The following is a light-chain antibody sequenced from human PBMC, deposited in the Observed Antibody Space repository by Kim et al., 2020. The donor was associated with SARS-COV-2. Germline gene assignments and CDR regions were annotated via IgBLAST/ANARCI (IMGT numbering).Light chain of an antibody. CDR2: RNN. Sequence: VLTQPPSASGTPGQRVTISCSGSSSNIGSNYVYWYQQLPGTAPKLLIYRNNQRPSGVPDRFSGSKSGTSASLAISGLRSEDEADYYCAAWDDSLSGWVFGGGTQLT. V-gene: IGLV1-47*01. J-gene: IGLJ3*02. CDR1: SSNIGSNY. CDR3: AAWDDSLSGWV.